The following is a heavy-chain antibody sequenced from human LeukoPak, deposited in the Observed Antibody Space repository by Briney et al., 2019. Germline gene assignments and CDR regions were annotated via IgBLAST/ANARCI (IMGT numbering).Heavy chain of an antibody. CDR3: ARGDCSSTSCYVGGWFDP. Sequence: ASVKVSCKASGYTFTSYAMHWVRQAPGQRLEWMGWINVGNGNTKYSQKFQGRVTITRDTSASTAYMELSSLRSEDTAVYYCARGDCSSTSCYVGGWFDPWGQGTLVTVSS. CDR2: INVGNGNT. J-gene: IGHJ5*02. D-gene: IGHD2-2*01. V-gene: IGHV1-3*01. CDR1: GYTFTSYA.